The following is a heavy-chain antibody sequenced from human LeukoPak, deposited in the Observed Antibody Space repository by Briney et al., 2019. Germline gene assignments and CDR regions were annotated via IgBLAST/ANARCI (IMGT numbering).Heavy chain of an antibody. CDR1: GGSISSSSYY. CDR3: ARDPLNYDGSAFDI. V-gene: IGHV4-39*06. D-gene: IGHD3-16*01. Sequence: SETLSLTCTVSGGSISSSSYYWGWIRQPPGKGLEWRGSIYYGGSTYYNPSLKSRVTISVDTSKNQFALKLSSVTAADTAVYYYARDPLNYDGSAFDICGQGTMVTVSS. J-gene: IGHJ3*02. CDR2: IYYGGST.